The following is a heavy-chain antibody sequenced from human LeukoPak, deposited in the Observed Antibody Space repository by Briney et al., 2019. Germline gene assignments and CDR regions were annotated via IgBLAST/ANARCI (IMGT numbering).Heavy chain of an antibody. V-gene: IGHV4-59*12. CDR2: IYYSGST. J-gene: IGHJ2*01. D-gene: IGHD5-24*01. Sequence: PSETLSLTCTVSGDSIRSYYWSWIRQPPGKGLEWIGYIYYSGSTKYNPSLKSRVTISVDTSKNQFSLKLSSVTAADTAVYYCARVHQKRWLQLKRYFDLWGRGTLVTVSS. CDR1: GDSIRSYY. CDR3: ARVHQKRWLQLKRYFDL.